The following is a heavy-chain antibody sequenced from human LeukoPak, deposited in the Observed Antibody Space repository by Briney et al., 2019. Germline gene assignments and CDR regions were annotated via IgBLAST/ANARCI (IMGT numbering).Heavy chain of an antibody. D-gene: IGHD2-8*01. CDR2: IHPGEPDT. J-gene: IGHJ4*01. CDR1: GYSFPNYW. Sequence: PGESLKISCKGSGYSFPNYWIGWVRQMPGKGLEWMGIIHPGEPDTRLSPSFQGQVTISADKSISTAYLQWSSLKASDTAMYYCARHVSAAEAIQIDYWGHGTLVTVSS. V-gene: IGHV5-51*01. CDR3: ARHVSAAEAIQIDY.